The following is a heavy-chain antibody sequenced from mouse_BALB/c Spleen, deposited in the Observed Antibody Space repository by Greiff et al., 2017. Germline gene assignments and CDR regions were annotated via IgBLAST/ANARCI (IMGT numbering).Heavy chain of an antibody. V-gene: IGHV5-17*02. CDR2: ISSGSSTI. J-gene: IGHJ3*01. Sequence: EVQLQESGGGLVQPGGSRKLSCAASGFTFSSFGMHWVRQAPEKGLEWVAYISSGSSTIYYADTVKGRFTISRDNPKNTLFLQMTSLRSEDTAMYYCARRYGNYAWFAYWGQGTLVTVSA. CDR3: ARRYGNYAWFAY. CDR1: GFTFSSFG. D-gene: IGHD2-10*02.